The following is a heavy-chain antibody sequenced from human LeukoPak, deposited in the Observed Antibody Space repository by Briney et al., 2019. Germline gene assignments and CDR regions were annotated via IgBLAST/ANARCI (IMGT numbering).Heavy chain of an antibody. D-gene: IGHD3-22*01. CDR1: GDSFTSYW. J-gene: IGHJ4*02. CDR3: ARQDTMIVTGVRY. Sequence: GESLKISCNGSGDSFTSYWNGWGRQMPGKGLEWMGIIYPGDSDTRYSPSFQGQVTISADKSISTAYLQWSSLKASDTAMYYCARQDTMIVTGVRYWGQGTLVTVSS. CDR2: IYPGDSDT. V-gene: IGHV5-51*01.